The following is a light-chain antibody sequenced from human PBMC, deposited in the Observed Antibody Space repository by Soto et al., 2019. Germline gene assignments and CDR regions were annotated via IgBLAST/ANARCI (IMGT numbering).Light chain of an antibody. J-gene: IGKJ5*01. V-gene: IGKV3-15*01. CDR1: HSVSSN. Sequence: EIVVTQSPATLSVSPGERATLSSRASHSVSSNLAWYQQKPGQAPRLXXYGASTRANGIPARISGSGSGTEFTLTISSLQSEDLAVYYGQQYNNWPTITFGPGTRLEIK. CDR3: QQYNNWPTIT. CDR2: GAS.